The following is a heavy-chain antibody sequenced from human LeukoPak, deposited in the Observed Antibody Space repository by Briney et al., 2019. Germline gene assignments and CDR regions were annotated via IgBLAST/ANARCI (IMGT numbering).Heavy chain of an antibody. V-gene: IGHV3-30*02. CDR3: AKDQFWFGESNAFDY. CDR1: GITFSSYG. D-gene: IGHD3-10*01. CDR2: IRYDGSNE. Sequence: GGSLRLSCAASGITFSSYGMHWVRQAPGKGLEWVAFIRYDGSNEYYADSVKGRFTISRDNSKNTLYLQMNSLRAEDTAVYYCAKDQFWFGESNAFDYWGQGTLVTVSS. J-gene: IGHJ4*02.